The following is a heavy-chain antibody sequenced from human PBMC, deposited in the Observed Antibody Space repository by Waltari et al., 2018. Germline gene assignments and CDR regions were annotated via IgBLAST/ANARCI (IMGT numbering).Heavy chain of an antibody. Sequence: QVQLQESGPGLVKPSQTLSLTCTVSGGSISSGSYYWSWIRQPAGRGLEWVGRIYTSGSTNYHPSRKSRVTISVDTSKNQFSLKLSAVTAADTAVYYCARGVSNYDFWSGYYLLDYWGQGTLVTVSS. CDR2: IYTSGST. J-gene: IGHJ4*02. CDR1: GGSISSGSYY. CDR3: ARGVSNYDFWSGYYLLDY. D-gene: IGHD3-3*01. V-gene: IGHV4-61*02.